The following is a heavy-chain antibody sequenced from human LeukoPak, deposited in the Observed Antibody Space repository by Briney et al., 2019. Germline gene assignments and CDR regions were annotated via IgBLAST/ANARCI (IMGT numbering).Heavy chain of an antibody. Sequence: ASVKVSCKASGYTFTSYGISWVRQAPGQGLEWMGWISAYNGNTNYAQKLQGRVTMTTDTSTSTAYMELRSLRSDDTAVYYCARHYYDSSGYSPPFDYWGQGTLVTVSS. CDR3: ARHYYDSSGYSPPFDY. CDR2: ISAYNGNT. CDR1: GYTFTSYG. J-gene: IGHJ4*02. V-gene: IGHV1-18*01. D-gene: IGHD3-22*01.